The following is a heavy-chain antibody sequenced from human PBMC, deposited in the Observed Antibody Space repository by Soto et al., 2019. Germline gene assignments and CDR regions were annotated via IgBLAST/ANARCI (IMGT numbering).Heavy chain of an antibody. CDR3: AKVKGAWSGYSPYYYGMDA. J-gene: IGHJ6*02. D-gene: IGHD3-3*01. CDR1: GFTFSSYA. Sequence: ASVKVSCAASGFTFSSYAMSWVRQAPGKGLEWVSAISGSGGSTYYADSVKGRFTISRDNSKNTLYLQMNSLRAEDTAVYYCAKVKGAWSGYSPYYYGMDAWGQGTTVTVSS. V-gene: IGHV3-23*01. CDR2: ISGSGGST.